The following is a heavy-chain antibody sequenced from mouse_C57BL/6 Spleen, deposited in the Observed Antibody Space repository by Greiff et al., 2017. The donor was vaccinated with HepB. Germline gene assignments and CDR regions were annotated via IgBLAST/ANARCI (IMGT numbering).Heavy chain of an antibody. CDR2: ISDGGSYT. D-gene: IGHD2-4*01. V-gene: IGHV5-4*01. Sequence: EVQRVESGGGLVKPGGSLKLSCAASGFTFSSYAMSWVRQTPEKRLEWVATISDGGSYTYYPDNVKGRFTISRDNAKNNLYLQMSHLKSEDTAMYYCARAIYYDYDDAMDYWGQGTSVTVSS. CDR1: GFTFSSYA. J-gene: IGHJ4*01. CDR3: ARAIYYDYDDAMDY.